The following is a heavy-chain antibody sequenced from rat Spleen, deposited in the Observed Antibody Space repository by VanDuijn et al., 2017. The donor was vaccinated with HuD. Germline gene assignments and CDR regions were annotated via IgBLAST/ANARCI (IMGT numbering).Heavy chain of an antibody. Sequence: EVQLVESGGGLVQPGRSLKLSCAASGFTFSDYNMAWVRQAPKKGLEWVATFIYDGSRTYYRDSVKGRFTISRDNAKSTLYLQMDSLRSEDTATYYCARNVYYGSPFDYWGQGVMVTVSS. V-gene: IGHV5S10*01. CDR3: ARNVYYGSPFDY. J-gene: IGHJ2*01. CDR2: FIYDGSRT. D-gene: IGHD1-6*01. CDR1: GFTFSDYN.